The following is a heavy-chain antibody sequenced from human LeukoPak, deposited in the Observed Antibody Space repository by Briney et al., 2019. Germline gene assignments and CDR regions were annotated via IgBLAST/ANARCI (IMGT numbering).Heavy chain of an antibody. CDR2: INPNSGGT. CDR3: ARAYSGYDLGGAKGY. D-gene: IGHD5-12*01. V-gene: IGHV1-2*02. CDR1: GYTFTGYY. J-gene: IGHJ4*02. Sequence: ASVKVSCKASGYTFTGYYMHWVRQAPGQGLEWMGWINPNSGGTNCAQKFQGRVTMTRDTSISTAYMELSRLRSDDTAVYYCARAYSGYDLGGAKGYWGQGTLVTVSS.